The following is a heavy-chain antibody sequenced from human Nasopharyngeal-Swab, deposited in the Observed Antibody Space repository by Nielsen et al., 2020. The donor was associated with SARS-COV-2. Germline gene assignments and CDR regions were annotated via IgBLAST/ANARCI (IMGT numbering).Heavy chain of an antibody. Sequence: GGSLRLSCAAFGFTFSSYSMNWVRQAPGKGLEWVSYISSSSSTIYYADSVKGRFTISRDNAKNSLYLQMNSLRDEDTAVYYCARLSGWYLSLAFDYLGQGTLVTVSS. CDR3: ARLSGWYLSLAFDY. V-gene: IGHV3-48*02. CDR1: GFTFSSYS. J-gene: IGHJ4*02. D-gene: IGHD6-19*01. CDR2: ISSSSSTI.